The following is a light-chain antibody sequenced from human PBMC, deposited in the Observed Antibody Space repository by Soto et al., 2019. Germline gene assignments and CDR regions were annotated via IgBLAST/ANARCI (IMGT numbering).Light chain of an antibody. CDR2: EVS. V-gene: IGLV2-14*01. Sequence: QSALTQPASVSGSPGQSITISCTGTSSDVGGYNYVSWYQQHPDKAPKLMIYEVSNRPSGVSNRFSGSKSGNTASLTISGLQSEDEGNYNCSSYTRGSTLVFGGGTKLTVL. CDR1: SSDVGGYNY. CDR3: SSYTRGSTLV. J-gene: IGLJ3*02.